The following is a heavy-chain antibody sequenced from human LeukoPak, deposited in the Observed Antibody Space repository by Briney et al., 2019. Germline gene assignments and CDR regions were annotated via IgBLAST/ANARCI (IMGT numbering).Heavy chain of an antibody. CDR1: GGSFSGYY. J-gene: IGHJ4*02. D-gene: IGHD6-13*01. CDR3: ARGRPWYSSSWYFDY. V-gene: IGHV4-34*01. CDR2: INHSGST. Sequence: PSETLSLTCAVYGGSFSGYYWSWIRQPPGKGLEWIGEINHSGSTNYNPSLKSRVTISVDTSKNQFSLKLSSVTAADTAVYYCARGRPWYSSSWYFDYWGQGTLVTVSS.